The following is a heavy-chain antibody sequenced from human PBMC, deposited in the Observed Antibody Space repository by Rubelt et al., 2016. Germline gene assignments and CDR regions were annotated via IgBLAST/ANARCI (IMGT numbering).Heavy chain of an antibody. J-gene: IGHJ3*02. V-gene: IGHV1-2*06. CDR3: ARRDGYNWDDAFDI. Sequence: QVQLVQSGAEVKKPGASVKVSCKASGSTFTGYHMHWVRQAPGQGLEWLGRINPNCRGTNYEQKLQGRVTMTTDASASTGYMEVRSLRANDTAVYYCARRDGYNWDDAFDIWGQGTMVTVSS. CDR2: INPNCRGT. D-gene: IGHD5-24*01. CDR1: GSTFTGYH.